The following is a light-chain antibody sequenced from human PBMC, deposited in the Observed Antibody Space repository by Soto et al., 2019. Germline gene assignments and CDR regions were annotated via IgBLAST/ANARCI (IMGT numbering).Light chain of an antibody. CDR2: AAS. Sequence: DIPMSQSPSSVSASVGDRVTITCRASQDFNNSLAWYQQTPGKAPKLLIYAASSLQPGVPSRFSGSGSGTDFTLTISSLQPEDFATYYCQQANRFPYSFGQGTKLEMK. V-gene: IGKV1-12*01. CDR1: QDFNNS. J-gene: IGKJ2*03. CDR3: QQANRFPYS.